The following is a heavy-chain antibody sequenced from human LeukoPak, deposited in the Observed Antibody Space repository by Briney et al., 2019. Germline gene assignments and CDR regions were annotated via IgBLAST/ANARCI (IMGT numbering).Heavy chain of an antibody. CDR1: GYTFSDYA. D-gene: IGHD6-19*01. Sequence: ASVAISCKAPGYTFSDYAMHWVRQAPGQGPEWMGWINGGNGNTRYSQTFQGRITITRDTSATTGYMELSSLRSEDTAVYYCARERLYTSGWFDDWGQGTLVTASS. J-gene: IGHJ4*02. V-gene: IGHV1-3*01. CDR3: ARERLYTSGWFDD. CDR2: INGGNGNT.